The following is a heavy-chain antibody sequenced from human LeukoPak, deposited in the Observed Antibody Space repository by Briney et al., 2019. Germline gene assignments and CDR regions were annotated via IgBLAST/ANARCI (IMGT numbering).Heavy chain of an antibody. J-gene: IGHJ4*02. CDR2: ISGGGGST. V-gene: IGHV3-23*01. D-gene: IGHD3-10*01. Sequence: PGGSLRLSCAVSGFTFTSYGMSWVRQAPGKGLEWVSSISGGGGSTHYADSVKGRFTISRDNSKNTLYLQMNILRAEDTAVYYCAKAPTYYYGSGSHSVLDYWGQGTLVTVSS. CDR1: GFTFTSYG. CDR3: AKAPTYYYGSGSHSVLDY.